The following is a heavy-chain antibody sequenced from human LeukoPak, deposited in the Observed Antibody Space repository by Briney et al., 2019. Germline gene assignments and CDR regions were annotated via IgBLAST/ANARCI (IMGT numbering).Heavy chain of an antibody. V-gene: IGHV3-48*01. J-gene: IGHJ4*02. CDR3: ARENSSSLGYFDY. Sequence: GGSLRLSCAASGSTFSSYSMNWVRQAPGKGLEWVSYISSSSSTIYYADSVKGRFTISRDNAKNSLYLQMNSLRAEDTAVYYCARENSSSLGYFDYWGQGTLVTVSS. CDR2: ISSSSSTI. D-gene: IGHD6-13*01. CDR1: GSTFSSYS.